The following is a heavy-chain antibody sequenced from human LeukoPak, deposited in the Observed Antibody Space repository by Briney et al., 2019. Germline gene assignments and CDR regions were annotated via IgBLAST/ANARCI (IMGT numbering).Heavy chain of an antibody. V-gene: IGHV4-39*07. D-gene: IGHD6-6*01. J-gene: IGHJ6*02. CDR1: GGSISSNAYY. CDR2: IYSSVST. CDR3: ARDRGVAARPDGMDV. Sequence: SETLSLTCTVSGGSISSNAYYWAWIRQPPGKGLEWIGSIYSSVSTYYNPSLKSRVTISVDTSKNQFSLKLSSVTAADTAVYYCARDRGVAARPDGMDVWGQGTTVTVSS.